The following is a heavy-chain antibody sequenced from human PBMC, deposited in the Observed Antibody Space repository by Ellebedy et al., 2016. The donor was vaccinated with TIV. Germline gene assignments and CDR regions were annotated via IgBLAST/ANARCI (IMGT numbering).Heavy chain of an antibody. Sequence: GESLKISCKGSGYSFTSYWIGWVRQMPGKGLEWMGFIYPGDSDTRYSPSFQGQVTISADKSKRTAYLQWSSLKASDTAVYYCARLLVENEDILTDNWFDPWGQGTLVTVSS. J-gene: IGHJ5*02. CDR3: ARLLVENEDILTDNWFDP. D-gene: IGHD3-9*01. CDR1: GYSFTSYW. V-gene: IGHV5-51*01. CDR2: IYPGDSDT.